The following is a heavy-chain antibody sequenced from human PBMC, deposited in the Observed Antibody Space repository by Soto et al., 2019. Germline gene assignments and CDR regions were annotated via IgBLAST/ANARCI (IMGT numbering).Heavy chain of an antibody. Sequence: SETLSLTCAVYGGSFSGYYWSWIRQPPGKGLEWIGEINHSGSTNYNPSLKSRVTISVDTSKNQFSLKLSSVTAADTAVYYCAREKRTHSSGFDYWGQGTLVTVSS. D-gene: IGHD6-19*01. CDR2: INHSGST. CDR1: GGSFSGYY. CDR3: AREKRTHSSGFDY. J-gene: IGHJ4*02. V-gene: IGHV4-34*01.